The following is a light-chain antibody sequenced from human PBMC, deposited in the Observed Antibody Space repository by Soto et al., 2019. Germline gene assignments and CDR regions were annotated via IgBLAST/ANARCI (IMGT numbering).Light chain of an antibody. CDR2: GAS. V-gene: IGKV3-20*01. CDR3: QQYGSSPLT. J-gene: IGKJ4*01. Sequence: EIVLTQSPGTLSLSPGEGDTLSCRASQSVSSNSLAWYQQKPGQAPRLLIYGASTRATGIPDRFSGSGSGTDFTLTINRLEPEDCAVYYCQQYGSSPLTFGEGTKVEIK. CDR1: QSVSSNS.